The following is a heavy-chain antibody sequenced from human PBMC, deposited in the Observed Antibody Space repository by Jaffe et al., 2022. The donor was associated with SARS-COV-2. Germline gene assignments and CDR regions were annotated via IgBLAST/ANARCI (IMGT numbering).Heavy chain of an antibody. CDR3: ARSYYDSREFDY. CDR1: GGTFSSYT. V-gene: IGHV1-69*02. J-gene: IGHJ4*02. Sequence: QVQLVQSGAEVKKPGSSVKVSCKASGGTFSSYTISWVRQAPGQGLEWMGRIIPILGIANYAQKFQGRVTITADKSTSTAYMELSSLRSEDTAVYYCARSYYDSREFDYWGQGTLVTVSS. D-gene: IGHD3-22*01. CDR2: IIPILGIA.